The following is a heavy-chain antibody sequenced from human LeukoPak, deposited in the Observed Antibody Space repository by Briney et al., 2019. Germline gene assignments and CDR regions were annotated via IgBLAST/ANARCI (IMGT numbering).Heavy chain of an antibody. CDR2: ISSSGNII. D-gene: IGHD2-2*01. CDR3: ARYCSSASCYVPYFDY. V-gene: IGHV3-48*03. CDR1: GFTFSSYE. J-gene: IGHJ4*02. Sequence: GGSLRLSCAASGFTFSSYEMNWVRQAPGKGLEWVSYISSSGNIIYYADSVKGRFTISRDNAKNSLYLQMNSLGADDTAVYYCARYCSSASCYVPYFDYWGQGTLVTVSS.